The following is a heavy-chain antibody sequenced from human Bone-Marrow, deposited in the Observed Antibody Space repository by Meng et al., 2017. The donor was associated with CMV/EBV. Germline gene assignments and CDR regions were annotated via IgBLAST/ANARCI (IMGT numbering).Heavy chain of an antibody. D-gene: IGHD3-3*01. Sequence: GGSLRLSCAASGFTFGSYGMHWVRQAPGKGLEWVAFIRYDGSNKYYADSVKGRFTISRDNSKNTLYLQMNSLRAEDTAVYYCAKATYYDFWSGYYQYYYYGMDVWGQGTTVTVSS. J-gene: IGHJ6*02. CDR1: GFTFGSYG. V-gene: IGHV3-30*02. CDR3: AKATYYDFWSGYYQYYYYGMDV. CDR2: IRYDGSNK.